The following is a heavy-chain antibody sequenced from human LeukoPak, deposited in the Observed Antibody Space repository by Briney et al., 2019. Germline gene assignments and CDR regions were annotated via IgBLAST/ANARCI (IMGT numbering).Heavy chain of an antibody. V-gene: IGHV3-7*03. D-gene: IGHD3-22*01. CDR3: AKAGSGYYNLDS. CDR2: IKEDGSKI. J-gene: IGHJ4*02. CDR1: EFTFSNYW. Sequence: GGSLRLSCAASEFTFSNYWMSWVRQAPGKGLEWVANIKEDGSKIYYVDSVKGRFTISRDNSKNTLYVQMNSLRAEDTAVYYCAKAGSGYYNLDSWGQGTLVTVSS.